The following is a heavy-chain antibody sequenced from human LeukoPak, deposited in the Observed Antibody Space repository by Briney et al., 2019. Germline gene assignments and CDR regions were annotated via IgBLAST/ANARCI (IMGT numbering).Heavy chain of an antibody. J-gene: IGHJ5*02. CDR2: IRSKANSYAT. Sequence: GGSLRLSCAASGFTFSGPAMHWVRQASGKGLEWVGRIRSKANSYATAYAASVKGRFTISRDDSKNTAYLQMNSLKTEDTAVYYCTTPALAYCGGDCYPTWGQGTLVTVSS. V-gene: IGHV3-73*01. CDR3: TTPALAYCGGDCYPT. CDR1: GFTFSGPA. D-gene: IGHD2-21*02.